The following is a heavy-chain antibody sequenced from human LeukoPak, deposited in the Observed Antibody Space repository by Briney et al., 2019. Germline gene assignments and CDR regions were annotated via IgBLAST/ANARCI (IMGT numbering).Heavy chain of an antibody. D-gene: IGHD3-22*01. CDR3: ARDPQIYYYDSPD. CDR1: GGSFSGYY. CDR2: INHSGST. Sequence: SETLSLTCAVYGGSFSGYYWSWIRQPPGKGLEWIGEINHSGSTNYSPSLKSRVTISVDTSKNQFSLKLSSVTAADTAVYYCARDPQIYYYDSPDWGQGTLVTVSS. V-gene: IGHV4-34*01. J-gene: IGHJ4*02.